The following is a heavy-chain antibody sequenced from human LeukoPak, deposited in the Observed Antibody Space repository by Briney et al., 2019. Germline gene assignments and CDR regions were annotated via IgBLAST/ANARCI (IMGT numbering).Heavy chain of an antibody. CDR2: ISWDGGST. D-gene: IGHD1-26*01. Sequence: GGSLRLSCAASGFTFDDYTMHWVRQAPGKGLEWVSLISWDGGSTYYADSVKGRFTISRDNSKNSLYLQMNSLRTEDTALYYCAKALSKWELLDYFDYWGQGTLVTVSS. CDR3: AKALSKWELLDYFDY. V-gene: IGHV3-43*01. J-gene: IGHJ4*02. CDR1: GFTFDDYT.